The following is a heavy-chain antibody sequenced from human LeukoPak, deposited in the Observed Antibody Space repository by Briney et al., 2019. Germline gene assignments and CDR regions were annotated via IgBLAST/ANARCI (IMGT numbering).Heavy chain of an antibody. J-gene: IGHJ5*02. CDR1: GGSLNSPNYY. CDR3: ARHDHYGSLNWFDP. V-gene: IGHV4-39*01. D-gene: IGHD3-10*01. CDR2: IYYSGTT. Sequence: SETLSLTCIVSGGSLNSPNYYWGCIRQPPGKGLEWIATIYYSGTTYYNPSLKSRLTISVDTSRNQFSLKLTSVTAADTAVYYCARHDHYGSLNWFDPWGQGTLITVSS.